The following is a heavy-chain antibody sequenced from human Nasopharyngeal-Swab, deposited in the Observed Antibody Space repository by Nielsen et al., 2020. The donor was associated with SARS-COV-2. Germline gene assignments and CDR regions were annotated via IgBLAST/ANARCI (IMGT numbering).Heavy chain of an antibody. CDR3: AKGGSLSGSWD. CDR2: VSGSGKIT. D-gene: IGHD1-26*01. CDR1: GFTFSSYA. Sequence: GGSLRLSCAASGFTFSSYAISWVRQAPGKGLEWVSTVSGSGKITYYADSVKGRFTISRDNSKNTLFLQMSSLRDEDTAVYYCAKGGSLSGSWDWGQGTLVTVSS. J-gene: IGHJ4*02. V-gene: IGHV3-23*01.